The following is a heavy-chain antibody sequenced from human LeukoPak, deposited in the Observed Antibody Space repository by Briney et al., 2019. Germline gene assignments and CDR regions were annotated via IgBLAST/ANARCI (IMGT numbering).Heavy chain of an antibody. CDR3: ARGGSPGATFDY. Sequence: ASVKVSCKASGYTFTSYAMHWVRQAPGQRLEWMGWINAGNGNTKYSQKFQGRVTITRDTSASTAYMELSSLRSEDTAVHYCARGGSPGATFDYWGQGTLVTVSS. J-gene: IGHJ4*02. V-gene: IGHV1-3*01. CDR2: INAGNGNT. CDR1: GYTFTSYA. D-gene: IGHD1-26*01.